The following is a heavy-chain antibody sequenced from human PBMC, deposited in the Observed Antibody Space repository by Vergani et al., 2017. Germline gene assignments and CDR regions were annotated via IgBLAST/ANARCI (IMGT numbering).Heavy chain of an antibody. CDR3: ARYQSRLSETYGMDV. D-gene: IGHD2-2*01. CDR1: GYSFSTYS. Sequence: EVRLVESGGALVQPGGSLRLSCAGSGYSFSTYSVNWIRQSPGKGLEWLSYIGGSSSPIYYADSVKGRFTISRDNAKNSLYLQMNSLRAEDTAVYYCARYQSRLSETYGMDVWGQGTTVTVSS. J-gene: IGHJ6*02. V-gene: IGHV3-48*01. CDR2: IGGSSSPI.